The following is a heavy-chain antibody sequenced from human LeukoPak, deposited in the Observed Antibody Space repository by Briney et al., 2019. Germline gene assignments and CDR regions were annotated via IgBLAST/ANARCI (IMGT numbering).Heavy chain of an antibody. CDR2: INHSGST. Sequence: SETLSLTCAVYGGSFSGYYWSWIRQPPGKGLEWIGEINHSGSTNYNPSLKSRVTISVDTSKNQFSLKLSSVTAADTAVYYCARGRGCSSWYFAWFDPWGQGTLVTVSS. J-gene: IGHJ5*02. CDR3: ARGRGCSSWYFAWFDP. V-gene: IGHV4-34*01. CDR1: GGSFSGYY. D-gene: IGHD6-13*01.